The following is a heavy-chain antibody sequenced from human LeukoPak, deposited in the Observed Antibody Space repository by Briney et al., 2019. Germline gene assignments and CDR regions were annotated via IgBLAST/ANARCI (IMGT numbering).Heavy chain of an antibody. CDR1: GYSISSGYY. CDR2: IYHSGST. D-gene: IGHD2-2*02. CDR3: ARALSYCSSTSCYNNWFDP. Sequence: SETLSLTCTVSGYSISSGYYWGWIRQPPGQGLEWIGSIYHSGSTYYNPSLKSRVTISVDTSKNQFSLKLGSVTAADTAVYYCARALSYCSSTSCYNNWFDPWGQGTLVTVSS. V-gene: IGHV4-38-2*02. J-gene: IGHJ5*02.